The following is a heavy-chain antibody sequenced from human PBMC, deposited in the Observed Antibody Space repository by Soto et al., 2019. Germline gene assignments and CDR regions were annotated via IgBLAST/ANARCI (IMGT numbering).Heavy chain of an antibody. CDR2: TYYRSKWIS. Sequence: PWQTLSLTCAISGDSVSNNRATWNWIRQSPSGGLEWLGRTYYRSKWISDYAMSVKSRIGINPDTSKNLISLELNSVTPEDTAVYYCARDPPDFNSGFDLWGQGTPVTVSS. CDR1: GDSVSNNRAT. CDR3: ARDPPDFNSGFDL. D-gene: IGHD4-4*01. V-gene: IGHV6-1*01. J-gene: IGHJ5*02.